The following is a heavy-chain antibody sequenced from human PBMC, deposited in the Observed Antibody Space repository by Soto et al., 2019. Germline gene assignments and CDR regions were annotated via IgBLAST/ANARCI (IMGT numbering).Heavy chain of an antibody. J-gene: IGHJ3*02. V-gene: IGHV3-48*02. D-gene: IGHD1-26*01. CDR1: GFTFSSYS. CDR2: ISSSSSTI. CDR3: ARDHEIVGAIDAFDI. Sequence: EVQLVESGGGLVQPGGSLRLSCAASGFTFSSYSMNWVRQAPGKGLEWVSYISSSSSTIYYADSVKGRFTISRDNAKNSLYLQMNSLRDEDTAVGYCARDHEIVGAIDAFDIWGQGTMVTVSS.